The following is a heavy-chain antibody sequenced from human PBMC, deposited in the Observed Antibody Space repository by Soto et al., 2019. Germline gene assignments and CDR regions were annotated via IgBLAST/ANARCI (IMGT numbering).Heavy chain of an antibody. J-gene: IGHJ4*02. CDR3: AKDADYYGSGGGF. CDR2: ISGSGGST. V-gene: IGHV3-23*01. Sequence: GGSLRLSCAASGFTFSSYAMSWVRQPPGKGREWVSAISGSGGSTYYADSEKGRFTISRDNTKNTRYLQMNSLGAEDTAVYCCAKDADYYGSGGGFWGQGTLVTVSS. CDR1: GFTFSSYA. D-gene: IGHD3-10*01.